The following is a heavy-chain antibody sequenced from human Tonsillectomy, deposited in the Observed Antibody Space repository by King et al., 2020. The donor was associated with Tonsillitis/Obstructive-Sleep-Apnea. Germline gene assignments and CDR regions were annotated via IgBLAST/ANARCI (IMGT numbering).Heavy chain of an antibody. CDR1: GGTFSSYA. V-gene: IGHV1-69*01. CDR2: IIPIFGTP. J-gene: IGHJ3*02. Sequence: QLVQSGAEVKKPGSSVKVSCKASGGTFSSYAISWVRQAPGQGLEWMGGIIPIFGTPKYAQTFQGRVTITADESTSTAYMELSSLRSEDTAVYYCARDQDGESGYCSGGSCYDAFDIWGQGTMVTVSS. D-gene: IGHD2-15*01. CDR3: ARDQDGESGYCSGGSCYDAFDI.